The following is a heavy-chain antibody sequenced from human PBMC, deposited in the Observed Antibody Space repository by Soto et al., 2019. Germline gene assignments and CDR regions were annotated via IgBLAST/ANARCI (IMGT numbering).Heavy chain of an antibody. CDR2: ISGDGSSV. Sequence: PGGSLRLSCAASGFIFSNNWMHWVRQTPEEGLVWVSRISGDGSSVYYEDSVRSRFIISRDNTRNTLYLHMDSLRAEDKGVYYCATGASRNFFDYWGLGTLFTV. V-gene: IGHV3-74*01. J-gene: IGHJ4*02. D-gene: IGHD3-3*01. CDR1: GFIFSNNW. CDR3: ATGASRNFFDY.